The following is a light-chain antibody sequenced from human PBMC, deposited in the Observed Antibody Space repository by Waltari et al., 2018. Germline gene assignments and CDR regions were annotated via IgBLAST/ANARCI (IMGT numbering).Light chain of an antibody. V-gene: IGKV2-40*01. CDR3: LQHKAVPLT. CDR1: QSLLHTDGFTH. CDR2: GGS. Sequence: DIVMTQTPLSLPVTPGEPASISCKSSQSLLHTDGFTHLDWYLQKPGQSPQLLIYGGSNRASGVPDRFSGSGSGTDFTLKITKVEAEDVGVYYCLQHKAVPLTFGGGTKVEIK. J-gene: IGKJ4*01.